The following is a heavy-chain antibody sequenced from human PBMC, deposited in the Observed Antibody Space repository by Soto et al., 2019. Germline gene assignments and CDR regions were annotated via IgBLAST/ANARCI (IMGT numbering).Heavy chain of an antibody. CDR1: GFSISSYW. CDR2: IKEDGSEK. Sequence: GGSLRLSCAASGFSISSYWINWVRQAPGKGLEWVANIKEDGSEKYFVDSVKGRFTISRDSAKNSLYLQMNNLRVEDTAVYFCARDPVVGAYSGMDVWGQGTTVTVSS. J-gene: IGHJ6*02. CDR3: ARDPVVGAYSGMDV. D-gene: IGHD2-15*01. V-gene: IGHV3-7*01.